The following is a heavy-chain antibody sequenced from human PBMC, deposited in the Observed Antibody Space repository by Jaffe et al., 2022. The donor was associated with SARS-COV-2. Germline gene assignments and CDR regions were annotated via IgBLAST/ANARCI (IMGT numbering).Heavy chain of an antibody. CDR1: GFTFGDYA. CDR2: IRSKAYGGTT. D-gene: IGHD6-19*01. CDR3: TRAIGVAGRGYFDY. Sequence: EVQLVESGGGLVQPGRSLRLSCTASGFTFGDYAMSWFRQAPGKGLEWVGFIRSKAYGGTTEYAASVKGRFTISRDDSKSIAYLQMNSLKTEDTAVYYCTRAIGVAGRGYFDYWGQGTLVTVSS. J-gene: IGHJ4*02. V-gene: IGHV3-49*03.